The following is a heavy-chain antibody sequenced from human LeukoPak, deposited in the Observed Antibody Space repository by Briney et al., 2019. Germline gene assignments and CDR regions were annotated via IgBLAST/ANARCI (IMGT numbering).Heavy chain of an antibody. CDR3: ARGVEPLAANTLAY. D-gene: IGHD1-14*01. J-gene: IGHJ4*02. V-gene: IGHV3-53*01. Sequence: GGSLRLSCAASGFTVITNDMAWVRQAPGKGLEWVSVLCDGNTKYADSVQGRFTISRDNSKNTLYLEMNSLSPDDTAVYYCARGVEPLAANTLAYWGQGTLVTVSS. CDR2: LCDGNT. CDR1: GFTVITND.